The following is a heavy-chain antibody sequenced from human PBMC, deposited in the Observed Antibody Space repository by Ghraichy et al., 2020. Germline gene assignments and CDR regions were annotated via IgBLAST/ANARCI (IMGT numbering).Heavy chain of an antibody. V-gene: IGHV3-53*01. CDR3: ARDTRYHGTYSNY. CDR2: IYIGGST. D-gene: IGHD1-26*01. Sequence: GGSLRLSCAASGLSVSSNYMHWVRQALGKGLEWVSVIYIGGSTEYADSVKGRFTISRDNSKNTVYLQMNSLRADDTAVYYCARDTRYHGTYSNYWGQGTLVTVSS. J-gene: IGHJ4*02. CDR1: GLSVSSNY.